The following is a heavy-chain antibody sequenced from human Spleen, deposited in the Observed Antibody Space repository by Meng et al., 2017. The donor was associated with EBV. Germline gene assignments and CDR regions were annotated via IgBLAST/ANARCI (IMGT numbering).Heavy chain of an antibody. CDR3: ARESLWGDPLTGSLFYDFEF. Sequence: HSAAVLHKPGAYVKASCQASSYTFNAYGLSWARHAPGQGLEWMGWIGPNINKTKNIQKFQGRVTMTSDTSTSTAYMELRSLTSDDTAIYYCARESLWGDPLTGSLFYDFEFWGQGTLVTVSS. J-gene: IGHJ4*02. CDR1: SYTFNAYG. CDR2: IGPNINKT. V-gene: IGHV1-18*01. D-gene: IGHD3-9*01.